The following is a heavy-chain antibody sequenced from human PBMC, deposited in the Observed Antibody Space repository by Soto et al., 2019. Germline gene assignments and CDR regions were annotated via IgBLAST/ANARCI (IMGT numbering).Heavy chain of an antibody. CDR3: ARDIERITIFGVVTQGYGMDV. Sequence: QVQLVQSGAGVKKPGSSVKVSCKASGGTFSSYAISWVRQAPGQGLEWMGGIIPIFGTANYAQKFKGKVMITVDESTSTAYMELSSLRSEDTAVYYCARDIERITIFGVVTQGYGMDVWGQGTTVTVAS. V-gene: IGHV1-69*01. J-gene: IGHJ6*02. CDR1: GGTFSSYA. D-gene: IGHD3-3*01. CDR2: IIPIFGTA.